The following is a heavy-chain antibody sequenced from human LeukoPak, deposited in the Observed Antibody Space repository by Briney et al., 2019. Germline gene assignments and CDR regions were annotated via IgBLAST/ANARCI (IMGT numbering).Heavy chain of an antibody. D-gene: IGHD3-10*01. CDR2: ISSSSSYI. J-gene: IGHJ4*02. CDR1: GFTFSSYS. Sequence: GGSLRLSXAASGFTFSSYSMNWVRQAPGKGLEWVSSISSSSSYIYYADSVKGRFTISRDNAKNSLYLQMNSLRAEDTAVYYCARASRWFGPHYWGQGTLVTVSS. V-gene: IGHV3-21*01. CDR3: ARASRWFGPHY.